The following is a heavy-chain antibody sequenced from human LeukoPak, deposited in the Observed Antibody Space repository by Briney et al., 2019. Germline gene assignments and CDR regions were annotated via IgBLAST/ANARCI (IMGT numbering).Heavy chain of an antibody. V-gene: IGHV1-69*05. Sequence: SVKVSCKASGGTFGSYAISWVRQAPGQGLEWMGGIIPIFGTANYAQKFQGRVTITTDESTSTAYMELSSLRSEDTAVYYCARGRSISSYMDVWGKGTTVTVSS. CDR1: GGTFGSYA. CDR3: ARGRSISSYMDV. J-gene: IGHJ6*03. CDR2: IIPIFGTA. D-gene: IGHD6-6*01.